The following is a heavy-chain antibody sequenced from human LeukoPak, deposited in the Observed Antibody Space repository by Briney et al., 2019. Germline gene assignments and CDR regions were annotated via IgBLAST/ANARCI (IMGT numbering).Heavy chain of an antibody. CDR1: GYTFTGYY. CDR2: INPNSGGT. D-gene: IGHD3-22*01. CDR3: AREDGPRPPRRERGPYYYDSSGYYGIDY. J-gene: IGHJ4*02. Sequence: ASVKVSCKASGYTFTGYYMHWVRQAPGQGLEWMGWINPNSGGTNYAQKFQGRVTMTRDTSISTAYMELSRLRSDDTAVYYCAREDGPRPPRRERGPYYYDSSGYYGIDYWGQGTLVTVSS. V-gene: IGHV1-2*02.